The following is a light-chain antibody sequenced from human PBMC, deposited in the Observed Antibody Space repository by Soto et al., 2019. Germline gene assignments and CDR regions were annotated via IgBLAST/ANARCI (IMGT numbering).Light chain of an antibody. CDR2: SDN. CDR3: AAWDDSLDGYAV. V-gene: IGLV1-44*01. J-gene: IGLJ7*01. CDR1: SSNIGSNT. Sequence: QSVLTQPPSASGTPGQRVTISCSGDSSNIGSNTVNWYQQVPGTAPKLLTYSDNQWPSGVPDRFSGSKSGTSASLTISGLQSEDEAVYYCAAWDDSLDGYAVFGGGTQLTVL.